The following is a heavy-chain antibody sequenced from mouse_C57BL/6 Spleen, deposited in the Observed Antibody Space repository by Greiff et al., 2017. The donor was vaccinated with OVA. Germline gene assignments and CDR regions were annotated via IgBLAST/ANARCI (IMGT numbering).Heavy chain of an antibody. CDR3: ARGGLYSNPYYFDY. V-gene: IGHV5-16*01. CDR1: GFTFRDYY. D-gene: IGHD2-5*01. CDR2: INYDGSST. Sequence: EVHLVESEGGLVQPGSSMKLSCTASGFTFRDYYMAWVRQVPEKGLEWVANINYDGSSTYYLDSLKSRFIISRDNAKNILYLQKSSLKSEDTATYYCARGGLYSNPYYFDYWGQGTTLTVSS. J-gene: IGHJ2*01.